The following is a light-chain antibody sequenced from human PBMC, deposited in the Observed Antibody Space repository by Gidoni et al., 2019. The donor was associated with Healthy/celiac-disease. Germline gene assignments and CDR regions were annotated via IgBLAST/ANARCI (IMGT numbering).Light chain of an antibody. J-gene: IGKJ3*01. CDR3: QQYNNGPLFT. CDR2: GAS. Sequence: EIVLTQSPATLSVSPGERATLSCRASQSVSSNLAWYQQKPGQATRLRIYGASTRATGIPARFSGSGSGTEFTLTISSLQSEDFAVYYCQQYNNGPLFTFGPGTKVDIK. V-gene: IGKV3-15*01. CDR1: QSVSSN.